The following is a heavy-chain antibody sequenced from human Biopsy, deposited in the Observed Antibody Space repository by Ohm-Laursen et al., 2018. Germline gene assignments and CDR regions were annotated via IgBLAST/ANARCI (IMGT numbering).Heavy chain of an antibody. Sequence: GSLRLSCAASGFTFSSHAMSWVRQAPGKGLECVSVINGSGGSTYYADPVKGRFTISRDNSKNTLYLRMNSLRAEDTAVYCCAKPADSYGSEFYFDYWGQGTLVTVSS. J-gene: IGHJ4*01. CDR3: AKPADSYGSEFYFDY. V-gene: IGHV3-23*01. CDR1: GFTFSSHA. D-gene: IGHD4-17*01. CDR2: INGSGGST.